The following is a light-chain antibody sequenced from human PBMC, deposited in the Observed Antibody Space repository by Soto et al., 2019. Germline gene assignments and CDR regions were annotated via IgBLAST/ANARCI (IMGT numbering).Light chain of an antibody. V-gene: IGKV3-20*01. CDR3: QQSYITPLT. Sequence: EIVLTQSPGTLSLSPGERATLSCRASQSVSSSYLAWYHQKPGQAPRLLIYGASNRATGIPDRFSGSGSGTDFTLTISRLEPKDFATYSCQQSYITPLTFGQGTKVEV. CDR2: GAS. J-gene: IGKJ1*01. CDR1: QSVSSSY.